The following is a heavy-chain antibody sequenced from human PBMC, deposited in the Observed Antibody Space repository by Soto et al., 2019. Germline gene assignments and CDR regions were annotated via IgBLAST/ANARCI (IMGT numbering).Heavy chain of an antibody. CDR3: ARRAAGTSRAFDY. CDR2: INHSGST. V-gene: IGHV4-34*01. CDR1: CGSFIGYY. D-gene: IGHD6-13*01. J-gene: IGHJ4*02. Sequence: SETLSLTCAFYCGSFIGYYWSWIRQPPGKGLEWIGEINHSGSTNYNPSLKSRVTISVDTSKNQFSLKLSSVTAADTAVYYCARRAAGTSRAFDYWGQGTLVTVSS.